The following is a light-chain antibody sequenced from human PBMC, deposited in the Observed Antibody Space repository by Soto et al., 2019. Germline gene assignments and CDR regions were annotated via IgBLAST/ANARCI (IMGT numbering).Light chain of an antibody. J-gene: IGKJ2*01. CDR2: AAS. CDR1: QSISTY. V-gene: IGKV1-39*01. CDR3: QQTYSAPAT. Sequence: DIQLTQSPSSLSASVGDRVTIACRASQSISTYLNWYQQKPGKTPKFLMYAASILQSGVPSRFSGSGSGTDFTRTISTLQPEDFATYYCQQTYSAPATFGQGTKLEIK.